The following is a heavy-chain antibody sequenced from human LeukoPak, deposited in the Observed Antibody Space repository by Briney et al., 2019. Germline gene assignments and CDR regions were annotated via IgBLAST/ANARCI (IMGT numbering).Heavy chain of an antibody. D-gene: IGHD3-22*01. Sequence: GGSLRLSCAASGFTFSSYWMSWVRQAPGKGLERVANIKQDGSDKYYVDSVKGRFTISRDNAKNSLYLQMNSPRAEDTAVYYCARDPYDSSWGLCYFDYWGQGNLVTVSS. V-gene: IGHV3-7*04. CDR3: ARDPYDSSWGLCYFDY. CDR1: GFTFSSYW. CDR2: IKQDGSDK. J-gene: IGHJ4*02.